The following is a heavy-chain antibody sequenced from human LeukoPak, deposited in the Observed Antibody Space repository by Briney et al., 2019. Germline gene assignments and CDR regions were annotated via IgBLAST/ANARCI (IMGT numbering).Heavy chain of an antibody. CDR3: ARGCTNGVCRGAFDI. D-gene: IGHD2-8*01. J-gene: IGHJ3*02. CDR1: GYSISSGYY. Sequence: SETLSLTCTVSGYSISSGYYWGWIRQPPGKGLEWIGSIYHSGSTYYNPSLKSRVTISVDTSKNQFSLKLSSVTAADTAVYYCARGCTNGVCRGAFDIWGQGTMVTVSS. V-gene: IGHV4-38-2*02. CDR2: IYHSGST.